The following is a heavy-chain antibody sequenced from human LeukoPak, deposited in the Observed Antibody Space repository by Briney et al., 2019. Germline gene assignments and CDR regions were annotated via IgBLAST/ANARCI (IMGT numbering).Heavy chain of an antibody. CDR1: GFTFSDYY. D-gene: IGHD5-18*01. J-gene: IGHJ4*02. CDR2: ISSSGSTI. Sequence: GGSLRLSCAASGFTFSDYYMSWIRQAPGKGLEWVSYISSSGSTIYYADSVKGRFTISRDNAKNSLYLQMNSLRAEDTAVYYCAKDPAPYSLSLDYFDYWGQGTLVTVSS. CDR3: AKDPAPYSLSLDYFDY. V-gene: IGHV3-11*01.